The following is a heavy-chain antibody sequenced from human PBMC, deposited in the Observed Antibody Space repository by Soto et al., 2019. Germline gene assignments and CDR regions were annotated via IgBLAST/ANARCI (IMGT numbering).Heavy chain of an antibody. D-gene: IGHD1-1*01. V-gene: IGHV1-18*01. CDR2: ISAHNGNT. Sequence: QVRLVQSGAEVKKPGASVKVSCKASGFTFTSYGITWVRQAPGQGLEWMGWISAHNGNTDYAQKLQGRVIVTRDTSTSTAYMELRSLRSDDTAVYYCARGRYGDYWGQGALVTVSS. CDR3: ARGRYGDY. CDR1: GFTFTSYG. J-gene: IGHJ4*02.